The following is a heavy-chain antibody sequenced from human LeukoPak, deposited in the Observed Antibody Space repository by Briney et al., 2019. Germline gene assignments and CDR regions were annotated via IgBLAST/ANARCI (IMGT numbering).Heavy chain of an antibody. CDR1: GYTFTSYD. J-gene: IGHJ4*02. Sequence: ASVKVSCKASGYTFTSYDINWVRQATGQGLEWMGWMNPNSCNTGYAQKFQGRVTMTRNTSISTAYMELSSLRSEDTAVYYCARYYYGSGTLGYWGQGTLVTVSS. D-gene: IGHD3-10*01. CDR2: MNPNSCNT. V-gene: IGHV1-8*01. CDR3: ARYYYGSGTLGY.